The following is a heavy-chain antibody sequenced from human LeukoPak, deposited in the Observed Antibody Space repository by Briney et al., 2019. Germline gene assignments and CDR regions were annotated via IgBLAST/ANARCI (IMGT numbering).Heavy chain of an antibody. CDR2: INHSGST. CDR1: GGSFSGYY. CDR3: ARGGSAYYYGSKWFDP. Sequence: SETLSLTCAVYGGSFSGYYWSWIRQPPGKGLEWIGEINHSGSTNYNPSLKSRVTISVDTSKNQFSLKLSSVTAADTAVYYCARGGSAYYYGSKWFDPWGQGTLVTVSS. D-gene: IGHD3-10*01. J-gene: IGHJ5*02. V-gene: IGHV4-34*01.